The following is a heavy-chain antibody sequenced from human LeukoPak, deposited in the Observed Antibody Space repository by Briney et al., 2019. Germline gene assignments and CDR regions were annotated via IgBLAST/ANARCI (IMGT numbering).Heavy chain of an antibody. CDR1: GNSISSGDYY. V-gene: IGHV4-61*02. CDR2: IYTSGST. CDR3: ARETLSYYYYMDV. D-gene: IGHD3-10*01. Sequence: SQTLSLTCTVSGNSISSGDYYWSWIRQPAGKGLEWIGRIYTSGSTTYNPSLKSRVTISGDTSENQFSLRLSSVTAADTAVYYCARETLSYYYYMDVWGKGTTVTISS. J-gene: IGHJ6*03.